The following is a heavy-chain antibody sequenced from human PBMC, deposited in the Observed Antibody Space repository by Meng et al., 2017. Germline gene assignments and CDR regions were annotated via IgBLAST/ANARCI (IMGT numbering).Heavy chain of an antibody. J-gene: IGHJ6*02. CDR2: IGSSSSYI. Sequence: GESLKISCAASGFTFSSYSMNWVRQAPGKGLEWVSSIGSSSSYIYYADSVKGRFTISRDNAKNSLYLQMNSLRAEDTAVYYCARDRYSSGWYDYYYYGMDVWGQGTTVTVSS. CDR3: ARDRYSSGWYDYYYYGMDV. V-gene: IGHV3-21*01. CDR1: GFTFSSYS. D-gene: IGHD6-19*01.